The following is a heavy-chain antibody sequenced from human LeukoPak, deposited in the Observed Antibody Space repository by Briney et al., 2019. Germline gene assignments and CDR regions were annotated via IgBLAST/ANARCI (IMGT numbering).Heavy chain of an antibody. CDR1: GFTVSSNY. V-gene: IGHV3-66*02. J-gene: IGHJ4*02. CDR2: IYSGGST. CDR3: ARGRGYCSSTSCYYFDY. Sequence: GGSLRLSCAASGFTVSSNYMSWVRQAPGKGLEWVSVIYSGGSTYYADSVKGRFTIPRDNSKNTLYLQMNSLRAEDTAVYYCARGRGYCSSTSCYYFDYWGQGTLVTVSS. D-gene: IGHD2-2*01.